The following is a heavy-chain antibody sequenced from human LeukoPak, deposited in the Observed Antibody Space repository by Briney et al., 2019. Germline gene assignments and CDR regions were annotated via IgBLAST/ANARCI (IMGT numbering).Heavy chain of an antibody. CDR3: ARGDYSGYYYYMDV. CDR1: GFTFDDYG. D-gene: IGHD4-17*01. CDR2: INWNGGST. J-gene: IGHJ6*03. Sequence: GGSLRLSCAASGFTFDDYGMSWVRQAPGKGLEWVSGINWNGGSTGYADSVKGRFTISRDNAKNSLYLQMNSLRAEDTALYYCARGDYSGYYYYMDVWGKGTTVTVSS. V-gene: IGHV3-20*04.